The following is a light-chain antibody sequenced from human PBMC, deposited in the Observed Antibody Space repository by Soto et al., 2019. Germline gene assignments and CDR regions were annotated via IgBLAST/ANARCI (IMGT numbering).Light chain of an antibody. J-gene: IGKJ1*01. CDR2: GAS. CDR1: HNLNIY. CDR3: QCYGRSPWT. V-gene: IGKV3-20*01. Sequence: EVVLTQSPGTLSLSPGERATLSCRATHNLNIYLAWYQQKPGQAPRRLIYGASSRATGIPARFSGSGSGTAFTLHINRLEPEDYAVYSCQCYGRSPWTFGQGTKVEIK.